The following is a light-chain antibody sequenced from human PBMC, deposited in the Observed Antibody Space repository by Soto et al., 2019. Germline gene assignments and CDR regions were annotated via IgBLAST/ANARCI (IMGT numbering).Light chain of an antibody. CDR3: MQGTHWPYT. CDR1: QSLVFNDGSTF. Sequence: DVVMTQSPLSLPVTLGQPASISCKTSQSLVFNDGSTFLHWFQQRPGQSPRRLIYRVSNRDSGVPDRFSGSGSGTDFTLRISRVEAEDVGIYYCMQGTHWPYTFGQGTKLEIK. J-gene: IGKJ2*01. V-gene: IGKV2-30*01. CDR2: RVS.